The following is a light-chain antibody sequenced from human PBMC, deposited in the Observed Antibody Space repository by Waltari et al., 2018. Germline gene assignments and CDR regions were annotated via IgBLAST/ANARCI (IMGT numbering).Light chain of an antibody. J-gene: IGKJ4*01. V-gene: IGKV1-5*03. Sequence: DIQMTQSPSTLSASVGDRFTITCRASQNINKWLAWYQQKPGKAPKLLSYKASTLESGVPSRFSGSGSGTEFTLTISSLQPDDFATYYCQQYNSYSLLTFGGGTKVEIK. CDR1: QNINKW. CDR3: QQYNSYSLLT. CDR2: KAS.